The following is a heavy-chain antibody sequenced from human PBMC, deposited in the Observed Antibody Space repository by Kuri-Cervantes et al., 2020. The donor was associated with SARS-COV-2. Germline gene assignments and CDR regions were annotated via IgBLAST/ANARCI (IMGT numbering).Heavy chain of an antibody. J-gene: IGHJ3*02. D-gene: IGHD1-26*01. CDR2: INDSGST. CDR3: ARALPWDLRGNDAFDI. CDR1: GESFSGYY. V-gene: IGHV4-34*01. Sequence: ESLKISCAVYGESFSGYYWSWIRQPPGKGLEWIGEINDSGSTNYNPSLKSRVTISVDTSKNQFSLKLSSVTAADTAVYYCARALPWDLRGNDAFDIWGQGSMVTVSS.